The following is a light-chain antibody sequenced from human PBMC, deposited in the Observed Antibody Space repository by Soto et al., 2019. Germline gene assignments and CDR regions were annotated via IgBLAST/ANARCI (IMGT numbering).Light chain of an antibody. CDR3: QHYNSYSEA. Sequence: EAVLTQSPATLSVFPGERATLSCRASLSVATNVAWCQQRPGQSPKFLIYGASKRAIGLPARFSGSGSGTEFTLTISSLQPDNFVTYYCQHYNSYSEAFGQGTKVDIK. CDR2: GAS. J-gene: IGKJ1*01. CDR1: LSVATN. V-gene: IGKV3-15*01.